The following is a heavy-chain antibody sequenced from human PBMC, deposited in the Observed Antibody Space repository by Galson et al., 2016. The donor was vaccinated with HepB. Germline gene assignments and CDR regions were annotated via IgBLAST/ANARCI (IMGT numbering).Heavy chain of an antibody. J-gene: IGHJ5*02. Sequence: SLRLSCAASGFSFADSGMSWVRQAPGKGLEWVAGINGHGNSTGYADSVKGRFTISRDNAKKSLYLHMNKLRVEDTALYSCARDGGLEGDAQDAWGQGTPVTVAS. V-gene: IGHV3-20*04. D-gene: IGHD2-21*02. CDR1: GFSFADSG. CDR2: INGHGNST. CDR3: ARDGGLEGDAQDA.